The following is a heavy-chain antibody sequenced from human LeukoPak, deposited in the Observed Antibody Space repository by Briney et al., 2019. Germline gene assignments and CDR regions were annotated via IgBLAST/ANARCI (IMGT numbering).Heavy chain of an antibody. CDR3: AQDWWGSYLS. V-gene: IGHV3-43*02. J-gene: IGHJ4*02. CDR2: IYGDGGTT. CDR1: GFTFASYA. D-gene: IGHD1-26*01. Sequence: PGGSLRLSCAASGFTFASYAMHWVRQAPGKGLEYVSLIYGDGGTTHYADSVKGRFSISRDNSKNSLYLQMNSLRTEDTAFYCCAQDWWGSYLSWGQGTLVTVSS.